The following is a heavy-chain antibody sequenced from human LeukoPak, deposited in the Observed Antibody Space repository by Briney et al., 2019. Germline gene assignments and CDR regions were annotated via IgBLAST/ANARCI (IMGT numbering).Heavy chain of an antibody. CDR1: GYTFTSYG. CDR3: ARYYDFWSGYSKYYFDY. D-gene: IGHD3-3*01. V-gene: IGHV1-18*01. CDR2: ISAYNGNT. Sequence: ASVKVSCKASGYTFTSYGISWVRQAPGQGLEWMGWISAYNGNTKYAQKLQGRVIMTTDTSTSTAYMELRSLRSDDTAVYYCARYYDFWSGYSKYYFDYWGQGTLVTVSS. J-gene: IGHJ4*02.